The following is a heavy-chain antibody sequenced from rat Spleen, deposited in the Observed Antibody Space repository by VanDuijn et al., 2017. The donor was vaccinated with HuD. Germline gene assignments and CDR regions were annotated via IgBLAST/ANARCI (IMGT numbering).Heavy chain of an antibody. CDR1: GYSITSNY. D-gene: IGHD1-10*01. Sequence: EVQLQESGPGLVKPSQSLSLTCSVTGYSITSNYWGWIRKFPGNKMEWMGYIDYSGRTSYNPSLKSRIPITRDTSKNQFFLQLNSVTTEDTATYYCTRDNSGYWYFDFWGPGTMVTVSS. J-gene: IGHJ1*01. CDR2: IDYSGRT. CDR3: TRDNSGYWYFDF. V-gene: IGHV3-1*01.